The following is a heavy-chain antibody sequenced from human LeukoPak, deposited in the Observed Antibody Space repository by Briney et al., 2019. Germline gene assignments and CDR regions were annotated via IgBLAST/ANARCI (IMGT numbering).Heavy chain of an antibody. CDR2: INPSGGST. CDR1: GYTFTGYY. Sequence: ASVKVSCKASGYTFTGYYMHWVRQAPGQGLEWMGIINPSGGSTSYAQKFQGRVTMTRNTSTSTVYMELSSLRSEDTAVYYCARGVSGYNHFDYWGQGTLVTVSS. V-gene: IGHV1-46*01. CDR3: ARGVSGYNHFDY. J-gene: IGHJ4*02. D-gene: IGHD5-24*01.